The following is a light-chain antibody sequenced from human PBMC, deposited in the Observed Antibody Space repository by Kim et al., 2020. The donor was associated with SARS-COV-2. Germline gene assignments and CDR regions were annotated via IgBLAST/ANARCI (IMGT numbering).Light chain of an antibody. V-gene: IGKV3-15*01. CDR3: QQYNDCPPIT. CDR2: GAS. J-gene: IGKJ5*01. Sequence: EIVMTQSPGTLSVSPGERATLSCRASQSVSFNLAWYQQKPGRAPRLLIYGASTSATGITARFSASGSGTEFTLTINSLQSEDFAVYYCQQYNDCPPITFGQGTRLEIK. CDR1: QSVSFN.